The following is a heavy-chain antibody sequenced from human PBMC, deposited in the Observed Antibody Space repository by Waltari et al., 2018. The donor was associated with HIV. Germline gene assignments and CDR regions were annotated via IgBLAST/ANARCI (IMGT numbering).Heavy chain of an antibody. V-gene: IGHV3-11*05. J-gene: IGHJ3*02. CDR2: IAVSSAYT. Sequence: QVHLVESGGDLVKPGGSLRLSCVGSGFTLGDYYMTWIRQAPGKRLEGVSYIAVSSAYTNYGDSVKGRFTMSRDDAKKSLFLQINSLRPEDTAVYYCARVARGLRQGSFDIWGQGTMVTVSS. CDR3: ARVARGLRQGSFDI. CDR1: GFTLGDYY. D-gene: IGHD2-15*01.